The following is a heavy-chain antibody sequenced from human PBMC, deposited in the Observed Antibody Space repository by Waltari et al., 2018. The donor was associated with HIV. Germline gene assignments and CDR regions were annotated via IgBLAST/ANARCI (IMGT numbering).Heavy chain of an antibody. V-gene: IGHV3-43*01. J-gene: IGHJ3*02. CDR3: AKDYDPRDGYKWGAFDI. D-gene: IGHD1-20*01. Sequence: EVQLVESGGVVVQPGGSLRLSCAASGFTFDDYTMHWVRQAPGRGLEWVSLISWDGGSTYYADSVKGRFTISRDNSKNSLYLQMNSLRTEDTALYYCAKDYDPRDGYKWGAFDIWGQGTMVTVSS. CDR1: GFTFDDYT. CDR2: ISWDGGST.